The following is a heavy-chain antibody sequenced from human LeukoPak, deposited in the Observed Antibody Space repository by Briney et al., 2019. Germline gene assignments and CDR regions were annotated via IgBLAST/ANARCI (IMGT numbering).Heavy chain of an antibody. CDR1: GFTFSSYE. V-gene: IGHV3-48*03. J-gene: IGHJ4*02. Sequence: GGSLRLSCAASGFTFSSYEMNWVRQAPGKGLEWVSYISGSGSTIYYADSVKGRFTISRDNAKNSLYLQMNSLRAEDTAVYYCARRGYARGGDFDYWRQGTLVTVSS. D-gene: IGHD2-2*01. CDR3: ARRGYARGGDFDY. CDR2: ISGSGSTI.